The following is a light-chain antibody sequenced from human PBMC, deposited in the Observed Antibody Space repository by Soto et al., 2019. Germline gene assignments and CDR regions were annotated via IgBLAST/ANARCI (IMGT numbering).Light chain of an antibody. J-gene: IGKJ1*01. CDR3: QQYGSSQWT. V-gene: IGKV3-20*01. CDR2: GAS. Sequence: ETVLTQSPGTLSLSPGESATLSCRASQSVSSSFLAWYHQKPGQVPRLLIYGASSRATGIPDRFSGSGSGTDFTLTISRLEPEDFGVYYCQQYGSSQWTVGQGTKVDIK. CDR1: QSVSSSF.